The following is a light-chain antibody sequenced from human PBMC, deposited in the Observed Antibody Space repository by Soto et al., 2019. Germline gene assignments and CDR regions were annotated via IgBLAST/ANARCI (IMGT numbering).Light chain of an antibody. CDR3: QQSYQNPHT. CDR2: VAS. V-gene: IGKV1-39*01. CDR1: QRIRTD. Sequence: IQMTQSPSSLSASVGERVTITCRASQRIRTDLNWYQQRPGKAPKVLIYVASTLQTGVPSRFSGSSSGTDFNLTITSLQPEDFALYYCQQSYQNPHTFGGGTRVEIK. J-gene: IGKJ4*01.